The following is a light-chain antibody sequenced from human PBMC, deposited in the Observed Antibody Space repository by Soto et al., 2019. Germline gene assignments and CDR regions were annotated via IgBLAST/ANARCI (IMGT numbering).Light chain of an antibody. CDR1: QSVSSSY. V-gene: IGKV3-20*01. J-gene: IGKJ2*01. CDR2: GAS. Sequence: EIVLTQSPGTLSLSPGERATLSCRASQSVSSSYLAWYQQTPGQAPRLLIYGASSRATGIPDRFSGSGSGRDFTLTSSRLEPEDFAVYYWQQDGSSPRQTFGQGTKLEIK. CDR3: QQDGSSPRQT.